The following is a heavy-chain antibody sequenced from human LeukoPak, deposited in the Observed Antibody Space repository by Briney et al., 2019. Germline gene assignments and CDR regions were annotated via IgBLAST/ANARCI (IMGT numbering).Heavy chain of an antibody. J-gene: IGHJ4*02. D-gene: IGHD3-22*01. CDR2: IYSGGST. CDR3: AREHSSGYYLDY. CDR1: GFTVSSNY. Sequence: GGSLRLSCAASGFTVSSNYMSWVRQAPGKGLEWVSVIYSGGSTYYADSVKGRFTISRDNSKNTLYLQMNSLRAEDTAVYYCAREHSSGYYLDYWGQGTLVTVSS. V-gene: IGHV3-66*01.